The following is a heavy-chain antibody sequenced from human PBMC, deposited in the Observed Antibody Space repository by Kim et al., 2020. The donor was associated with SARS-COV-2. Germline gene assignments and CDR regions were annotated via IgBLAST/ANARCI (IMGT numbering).Heavy chain of an antibody. J-gene: IGHJ6*02. CDR1: GGTFSSYA. CDR2: IIPIFGTA. V-gene: IGHV1-69*13. CDR3: ARRGLPPDYYYGMDV. Sequence: SVKVSCKASGGTFSSYAISWVRQAPGQGLEWMGGIIPIFGTANYAQKFQGRVTITADESTSTAYMELSSLRSEDTAVYYCARRGLPPDYYYGMDVWGQGTTVTVSS. D-gene: IGHD4-17*01.